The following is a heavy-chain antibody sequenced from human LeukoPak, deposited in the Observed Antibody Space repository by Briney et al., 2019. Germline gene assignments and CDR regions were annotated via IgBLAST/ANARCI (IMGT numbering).Heavy chain of an antibody. CDR1: GFTFSNAW. J-gene: IGHJ4*02. V-gene: IGHV3-15*01. CDR2: IKSKTDGGTT. D-gene: IGHD3-22*01. Sequence: GGSLRLSCAASGFTFSNAWMSWVRQAPGKGLEWVGRIKSKTDGGTTDYAAPVKGRFTISRDDSKNTLYLQMNSLKTEDTAVYYCTTGERAYYYDSSGFDYWGQGTLVTVSS. CDR3: TTGERAYYYDSSGFDY.